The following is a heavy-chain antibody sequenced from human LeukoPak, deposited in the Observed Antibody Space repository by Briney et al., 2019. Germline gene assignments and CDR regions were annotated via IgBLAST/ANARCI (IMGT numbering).Heavy chain of an antibody. CDR2: IYYSGST. CDR1: GGSISSSSYY. Sequence: SETLSLTCTVSGGSISSSSYYWGWIRQPPGKGLEWIGSIYYSGSTYYNPSLKSRVTISVDTSKNQFSLKLSSVSAADTAVYYCAREEIPAARLNWFDPWGQGTLVTVSS. J-gene: IGHJ5*02. V-gene: IGHV4-39*07. D-gene: IGHD2-2*01. CDR3: AREEIPAARLNWFDP.